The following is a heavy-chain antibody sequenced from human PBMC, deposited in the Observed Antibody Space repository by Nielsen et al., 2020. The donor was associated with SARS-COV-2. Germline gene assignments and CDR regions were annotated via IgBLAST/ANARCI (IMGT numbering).Heavy chain of an antibody. D-gene: IGHD3-3*01. CDR3: ARPELRFLEWWAYGMDV. J-gene: IGHJ6*02. CDR2: IIPIFGTA. Sequence: SVKVSCKASGGTFSSYAISWVRQAPGQGLEWMGGIIPIFGTANYAQKFQGRVTITADESTSTAYMELSSLRSEDTAVYYCARPELRFLEWWAYGMDVWGQGTTVTVSS. CDR1: GGTFSSYA. V-gene: IGHV1-69*13.